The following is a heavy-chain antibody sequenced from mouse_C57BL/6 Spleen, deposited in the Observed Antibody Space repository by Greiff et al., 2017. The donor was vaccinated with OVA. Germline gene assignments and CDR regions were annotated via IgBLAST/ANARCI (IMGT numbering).Heavy chain of an antibody. CDR3: ARGDYDEVDY. D-gene: IGHD2-4*01. V-gene: IGHV1-82*01. CDR1: GYAFSSSW. CDR2: IYPGDGDT. Sequence: VQLQQSGPELVKPGASVKISCKASGYAFSSSWMNWVKQRPGKGLEWIGRIYPGDGDTNYNGKFKGKATLTADKSSSTAYMQLSSLTSEDSAVYYCARGDYDEVDYWGQGTTLTVSS. J-gene: IGHJ2*01.